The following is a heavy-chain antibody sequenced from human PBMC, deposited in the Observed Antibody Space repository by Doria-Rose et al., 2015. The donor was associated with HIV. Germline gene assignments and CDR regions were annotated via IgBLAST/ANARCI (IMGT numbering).Heavy chain of an antibody. V-gene: IGHV2-26*01. CDR3: ARIKSSRWYHKYYFDF. Sequence: QESGPVLVKPTETLTLTCTVSGVSLSSPGMGVSWIRQPPGQALEWLANIFSDDERSYKTSLKSRLTISRGTSKSQVVLTMTDMDPVDTATYYCARIKSSRWYHKYYFDFWGQGTLVIVPA. CDR1: GVSLSSPGMG. D-gene: IGHD6-13*01. CDR2: IFSDDER. J-gene: IGHJ4*02.